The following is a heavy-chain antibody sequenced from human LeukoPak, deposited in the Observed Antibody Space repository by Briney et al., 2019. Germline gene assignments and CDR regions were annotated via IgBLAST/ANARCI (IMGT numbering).Heavy chain of an antibody. CDR3: AGGGSSWSYFDY. CDR2: INPNSGGT. D-gene: IGHD6-13*01. J-gene: IGHJ4*02. V-gene: IGHV1-2*02. Sequence: ASVKVSCKASGYTFTGYYMHGVRQAPGQGLEWMGWINPNSGGTNYAQKFQGRVTMTRDTSISAAYMELSRLRSDDTAVYYCAGGGSSWSYFDYWGQGTLVTVSS. CDR1: GYTFTGYY.